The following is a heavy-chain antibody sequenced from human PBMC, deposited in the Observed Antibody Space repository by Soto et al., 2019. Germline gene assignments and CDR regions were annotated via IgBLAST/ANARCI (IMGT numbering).Heavy chain of an antibody. D-gene: IGHD6-13*01. CDR3: VTVRYEAAADGHYYFDL. V-gene: IGHV3-23*01. CDR2: IGPDDTT. J-gene: IGHJ4*02. CDR1: GFNFRNYA. Sequence: GGSLRLSCAASGFNFRNYAFGWVRQASRRGLEWLSTIGPDDTTAYVDSVKGRFIISRDISKNTVFLQMSSLRAEDSALYYCVTVRYEAAADGHYYFDLWGQGTLVTVSS.